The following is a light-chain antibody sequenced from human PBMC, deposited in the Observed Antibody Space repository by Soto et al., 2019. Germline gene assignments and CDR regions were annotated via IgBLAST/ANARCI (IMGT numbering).Light chain of an antibody. CDR2: DDG. CDR1: NIAIKS. J-gene: IGLJ2*01. V-gene: IGLV3-21*02. CDR3: QVWDSSSDHRVV. Sequence: SSELTHAPSVSVAPGQTVRITCGGNNIAIKSVHWYQQKPGQAPVLVVYDDGDRPSGIPERFSGSNSGNTATLTITRVEAGDEADYHCQVWDSSSDHRVVFGGGTKLTVL.